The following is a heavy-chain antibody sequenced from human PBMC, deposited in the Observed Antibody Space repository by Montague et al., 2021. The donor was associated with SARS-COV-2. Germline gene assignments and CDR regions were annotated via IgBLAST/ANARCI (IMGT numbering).Heavy chain of an antibody. Sequence: SLRLSCAASGFIFSNFSFHWVRQAPGKGLEWVAIITYDGIDKFYADSVKGRFTISSDNSKNTLYLRMNSLTPEDPAVYYCSGDRVHPDYGDAFDLWGQGTLVTVSS. CDR1: GFIFSNFS. J-gene: IGHJ3*01. D-gene: IGHD4/OR15-4a*01. V-gene: IGHV3-30*04. CDR3: SGDRVHPDYGDAFDL. CDR2: ITYDGIDK.